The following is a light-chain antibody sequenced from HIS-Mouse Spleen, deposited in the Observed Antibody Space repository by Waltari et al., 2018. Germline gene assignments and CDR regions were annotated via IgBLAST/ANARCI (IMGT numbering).Light chain of an antibody. Sequence: DIQMTQSPSSLSASVGDRVTITCQASQDISNYLNWYQQKPGKAPKILRYDASNLETVVPSRFSGSGSGTDFTFTISSLQPEDIATYYCQQYDNQLTFGGGTKVEIK. CDR3: QQYDNQLT. J-gene: IGKJ4*01. CDR2: DAS. V-gene: IGKV1-33*01. CDR1: QDISNY.